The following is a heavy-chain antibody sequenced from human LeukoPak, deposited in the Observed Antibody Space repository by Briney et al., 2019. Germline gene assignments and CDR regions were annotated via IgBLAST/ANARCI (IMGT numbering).Heavy chain of an antibody. CDR1: GFTFRTYA. CDR3: ARAAGYYFDY. V-gene: IGHV3-48*04. J-gene: IGHJ4*02. Sequence: HPGGSLRLSCTASGFTFRTYAMSWVRQAPGKGPQWVSYIGISDTTTYYADSVKGRFTISRDNAKDSLYLQMDSLRAEDTAVYYCARAAGYYFDYWGQGSLVTVSS. CDR2: IGISDTTT.